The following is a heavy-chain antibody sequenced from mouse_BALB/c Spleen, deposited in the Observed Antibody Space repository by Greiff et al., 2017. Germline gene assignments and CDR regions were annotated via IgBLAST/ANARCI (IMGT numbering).Heavy chain of an antibody. CDR2: IDPANGNT. CDR1: GFNIKDTY. D-gene: IGHD2-14*01. CDR3: ARMGYDEGDWFAY. J-gene: IGHJ3*01. Sequence: EVQLQQSGAELVKPGASVKLSCTASGFNIKDTYMHWVKQRPEQGLEWIGRIDPANGNTKYDPKFQGKATITADTSSNTAYLQLSSLTSEDTAVYYCARMGYDEGDWFAYWGQGTLVTVSA. V-gene: IGHV14-3*02.